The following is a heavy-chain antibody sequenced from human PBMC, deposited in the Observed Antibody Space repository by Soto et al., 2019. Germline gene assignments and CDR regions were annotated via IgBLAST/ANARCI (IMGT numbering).Heavy chain of an antibody. CDR2: IYPGDSDT. D-gene: IGHD3-3*01. J-gene: IGHJ5*02. Sequence: PGESLKISCKGSGYSFTSYWIGWVRQMPGKGLEWMGIIYPGDSDTRYSPSFQGQVTISADKSISTAYLQWSSLKASDTAMYYCARHGQYYDFWSGYYDNWFDPWGQGTLVTVSS. CDR1: GYSFTSYW. CDR3: ARHGQYYDFWSGYYDNWFDP. V-gene: IGHV5-51*01.